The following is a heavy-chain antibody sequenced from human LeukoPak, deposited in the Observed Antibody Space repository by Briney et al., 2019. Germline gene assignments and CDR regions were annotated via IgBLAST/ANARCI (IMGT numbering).Heavy chain of an antibody. CDR1: GFSFDDYG. Sequence: GGSLRLSCAASGFSFDDYGMSWVRQVPGKGLEWVTGINWNGDRTSYVDSVKGRFTISRDNAKNSLHLQMNSLRVEDTAFYYCPRKGVSGSSLRQFFDYWGQGTLVAVTS. J-gene: IGHJ4*02. CDR3: PRKGVSGSSLRQFFDY. D-gene: IGHD2-15*01. V-gene: IGHV3-20*04. CDR2: INWNGDRT.